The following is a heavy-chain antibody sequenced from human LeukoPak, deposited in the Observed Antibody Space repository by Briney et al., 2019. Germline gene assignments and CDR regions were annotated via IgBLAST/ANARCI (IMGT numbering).Heavy chain of an antibody. CDR3: ARHVKNGNCKFNY. CDR1: GGSTSSGSDY. D-gene: IGHD1-7*01. CDR2: MYYTGNT. V-gene: IGHV4-39*01. Sequence: SETLSLTCTVSGGSTSSGSDYWGWIRQPPGKGLEWIGSMYYTGNTYYNPSLKSRVTISVDTSKNQFSLKLSSVTAADTAVYYCARHVKNGNCKFNYWGQGILVTVSS. J-gene: IGHJ4*02.